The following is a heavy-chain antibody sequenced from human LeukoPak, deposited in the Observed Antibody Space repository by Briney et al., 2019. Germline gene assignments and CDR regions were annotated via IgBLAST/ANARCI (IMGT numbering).Heavy chain of an antibody. CDR1: GFTFSSYG. CDR2: ISYDGSNK. CDR3: ARDGIVGATYFDY. J-gene: IGHJ4*02. V-gene: IGHV3-30*03. Sequence: GRSLRLSCAASGFTFSSYGMHWVRQAPGKGLEWVAVISYDGSNKYYADSVKGRFTISRDNAKNSLYLQMNSLRAEDTAVYYCARDGIVGATYFDYWGQGTLVTVSS. D-gene: IGHD1-26*01.